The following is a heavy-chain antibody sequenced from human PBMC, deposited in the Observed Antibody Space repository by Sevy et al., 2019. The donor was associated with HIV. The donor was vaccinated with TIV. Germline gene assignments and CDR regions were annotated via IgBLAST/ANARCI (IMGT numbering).Heavy chain of an antibody. CDR1: GFTFGGSA. D-gene: IGHD2-21*02. CDR2: IRSKANNYAT. CDR3: TRLGGTVVTPYYAMDV. Sequence: GGSLRLSCAASGFTFGGSAMHWVRQASGKGLEGVGRIRSKANNYATAHAASVKGRFTISRDDSKNTAYLQMNSLKTEDTAVYYCTRLGGTVVTPYYAMDVWGQGTTVTVSS. J-gene: IGHJ6*02. V-gene: IGHV3-73*01.